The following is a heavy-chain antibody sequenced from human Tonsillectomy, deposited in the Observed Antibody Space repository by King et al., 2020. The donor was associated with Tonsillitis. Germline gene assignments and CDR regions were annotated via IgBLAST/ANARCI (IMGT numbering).Heavy chain of an antibody. J-gene: IGHJ5*02. D-gene: IGHD3-16*01. CDR3: ARFWGRTLSDNWFDP. CDR1: GYRFTDYW. CDR2: IYPGDSHT. Sequence: QLVQSGAEEKEPGESLKISCKGSGYRFTDYWIGWVRHMPGKGLEWMGIIYPGDSHTRYSPSFQGQVTISADKSISTAYLQWSSLKASDTAMYYCARFWGRTLSDNWFDPWGQGTLVTVST. V-gene: IGHV5-51*01.